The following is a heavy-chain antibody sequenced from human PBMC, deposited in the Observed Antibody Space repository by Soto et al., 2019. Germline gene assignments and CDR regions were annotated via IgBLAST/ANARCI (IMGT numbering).Heavy chain of an antibody. CDR2: IYSDGTT. V-gene: IGHV3-53*01. CDR1: GFTVSSNY. D-gene: IGHD3-10*01. Sequence: GGSLRLSCAASGFTVSSNYMSWVRQSPGKGLEWVSVIYSDGTTYYADSVKGRFTISRDNSKNMLYLQMNSLRAEDTAVYYCARDRSGSSGYYGMDVWGQGTTVTVSS. J-gene: IGHJ6*02. CDR3: ARDRSGSSGYYGMDV.